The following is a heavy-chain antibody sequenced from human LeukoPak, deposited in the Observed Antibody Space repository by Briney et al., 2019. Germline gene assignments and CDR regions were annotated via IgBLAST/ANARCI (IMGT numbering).Heavy chain of an antibody. Sequence: GGSLRLSCAASGFTFSSYWMSWVRQAPGKGLEWVANIKQDGSEKYYVDSVKGRFTISRDNAKNSLYLQMNSLRAEDTAVYYCARVRGHCSGGSCYELDYWGQGTLVTVSS. CDR1: GFTFSSYW. V-gene: IGHV3-7*01. D-gene: IGHD2-15*01. CDR2: IKQDGSEK. CDR3: ARVRGHCSGGSCYELDY. J-gene: IGHJ4*02.